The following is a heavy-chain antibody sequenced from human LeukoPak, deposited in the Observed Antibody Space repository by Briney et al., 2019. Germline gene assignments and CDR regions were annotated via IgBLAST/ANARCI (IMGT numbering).Heavy chain of an antibody. CDR3: ARDCSSTSCYTGGGYYYYGMDV. Sequence: ASVKVSCKASGYTFTSYGISWVRQAPRQGLEWMGWISAYNGNTNYAQKLQGRVTMTTDTSTSTAYMELRSLRSDDTAVYYCARDCSSTSCYTGGGYYYYGMDVWGQGTTVTVSS. CDR1: GYTFTSYG. V-gene: IGHV1-18*01. J-gene: IGHJ6*02. CDR2: ISAYNGNT. D-gene: IGHD2-2*02.